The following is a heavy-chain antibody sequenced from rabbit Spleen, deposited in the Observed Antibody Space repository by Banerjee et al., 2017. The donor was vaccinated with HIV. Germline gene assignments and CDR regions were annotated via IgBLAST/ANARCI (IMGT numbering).Heavy chain of an antibody. Sequence: LEESGGGLVKPGGTLTLTCTVSGFSFSSNWICWVRQAPGKGLEWIACIDTNNGDTDYANWPKGRFTISKTSSTTVTLQMTSLTATDTATYFCARGSAAMTMVITGYYLNLWGPGTLVTVS. CDR2: IDTNNGDT. J-gene: IGHJ4*01. CDR1: GFSFSSNW. D-gene: IGHD2-1*01. V-gene: IGHV1S45*01. CDR3: ARGSAAMTMVITGYYLNL.